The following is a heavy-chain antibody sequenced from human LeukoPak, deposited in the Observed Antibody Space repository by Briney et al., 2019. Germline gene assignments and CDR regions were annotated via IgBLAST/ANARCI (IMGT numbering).Heavy chain of an antibody. Sequence: PGGSLRLSSAASGFTFSSYSMNWVRQAPGKGLEWISYISGSGFTIHYADSVKGRFTISRDNAKNSLYLQMNSLRAEDTAVYYCARGVPKTSYYYYYMDVWGKGTTVTVSS. CDR1: GFTFSSYS. CDR2: ISGSGFTI. CDR3: ARGVPKTSYYYYYMDV. V-gene: IGHV3-48*01. J-gene: IGHJ6*03. D-gene: IGHD4-11*01.